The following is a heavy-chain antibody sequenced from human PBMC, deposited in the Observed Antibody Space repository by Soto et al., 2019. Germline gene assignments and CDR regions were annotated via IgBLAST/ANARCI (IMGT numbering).Heavy chain of an antibody. Sequence: SETLSLTCAVYGGSISGYYWSWIRQPPGKGLEWIGEINHSGSTNYNPSLKSRVTISVDTSKNQFSLKLSSVTAADTAVYYCARGRTYCSSTSCQNWFDPWGQGTLVTVSS. J-gene: IGHJ5*02. CDR3: ARGRTYCSSTSCQNWFDP. D-gene: IGHD2-2*01. CDR1: GGSISGYY. V-gene: IGHV4-34*01. CDR2: INHSGST.